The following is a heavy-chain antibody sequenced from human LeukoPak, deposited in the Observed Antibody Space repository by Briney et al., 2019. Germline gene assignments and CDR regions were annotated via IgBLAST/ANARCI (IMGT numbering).Heavy chain of an antibody. CDR2: IYYGGRT. J-gene: IGHJ4*02. CDR1: GASISSSSYN. CDR3: ARHGGDHGYSSSWYYFDY. D-gene: IGHD6-13*01. V-gene: IGHV4-39*01. Sequence: SGTLSLTCAVSGASISSSSYNWGWIRQPPGKGLEWIGSIYYGGRTYYNPSLKSRVTISVDTSKNQFSLKLSSVTAADTAVYYCARHGGDHGYSSSWYYFDYWGQGTLVTVSS.